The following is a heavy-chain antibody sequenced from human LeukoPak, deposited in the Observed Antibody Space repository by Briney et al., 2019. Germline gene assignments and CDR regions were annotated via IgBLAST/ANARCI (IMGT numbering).Heavy chain of an antibody. J-gene: IGHJ4*02. D-gene: IGHD2-2*01. CDR3: ATLPSYCSSTSCHRPFDY. V-gene: IGHV1-24*01. Sequence: SVKVSCKVSGYTLTELSMHWVRQAPGKGLEWMGGFDPEDGETIYAQKFQGRVTMTEDTSTDTAYMELSSLRSEDTAVYYCATLPSYCSSTSCHRPFDYWGQGTLVTVSS. CDR1: GYTLTELS. CDR2: FDPEDGET.